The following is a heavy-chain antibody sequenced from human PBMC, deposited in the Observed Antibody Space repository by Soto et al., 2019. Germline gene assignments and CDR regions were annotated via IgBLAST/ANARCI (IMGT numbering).Heavy chain of an antibody. V-gene: IGHV4-59*08. CDR3: ARGPYYDLIWNYYYMDV. CDR1: GGSISGHY. D-gene: IGHD3-16*01. CDR2: MYYSGST. Sequence: QVQLQESGPGLVKPSETLSLSCSGSGGSISGHYWSWVRQTPGKGLEWIGYMYYSGSTNYNPSLKSRVPIAVDTSKNHFSLRLTSVTAADTAVYYCARGPYYDLIWNYYYMDVWGKGTTVTVSS. J-gene: IGHJ6*03.